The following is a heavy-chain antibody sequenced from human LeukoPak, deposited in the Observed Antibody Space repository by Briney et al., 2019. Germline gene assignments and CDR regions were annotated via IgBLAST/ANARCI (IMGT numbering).Heavy chain of an antibody. CDR2: IRSKSNSYAT. J-gene: IGHJ4*02. CDR1: GFTFSGSS. Sequence: GGSLRLSCAASGFTFSGSSMHWVRQASGKGLEWVGRIRSKSNSYATTYAASVKGRFTISRDNSKNTLYLQMNSLRAEDTAVYYCAKGSGSYTSNIDYWGQGTLVTVSS. V-gene: IGHV3-73*01. D-gene: IGHD1-26*01. CDR3: AKGSGSYTSNIDY.